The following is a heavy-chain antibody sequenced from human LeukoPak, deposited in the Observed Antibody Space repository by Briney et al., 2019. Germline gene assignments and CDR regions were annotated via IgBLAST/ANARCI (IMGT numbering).Heavy chain of an antibody. Sequence: GASVTVSCTASGYTFTDYYMHWVRQAPGQGLEWMGWMNPNSGGTNYEQKFQGRVTMTRDTSISTAYMELSRLRSDDTAVYYCAKAVVTATKYYYYYMDVWGKGATVTVSS. CDR2: MNPNSGGT. V-gene: IGHV1-2*02. CDR3: AKAVVTATKYYYYYMDV. D-gene: IGHD2-21*02. CDR1: GYTFTDYY. J-gene: IGHJ6*03.